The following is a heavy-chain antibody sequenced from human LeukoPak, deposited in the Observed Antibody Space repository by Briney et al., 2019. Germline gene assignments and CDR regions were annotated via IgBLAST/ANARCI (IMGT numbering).Heavy chain of an antibody. Sequence: SETLSLTCTVSGGSISSYYWSWIRQPPGKGLEWIGYIYYSGSTNYNPSLKSRVTISVDTSKNQFSLKLSSVTAADTAVYYCARVVRGKLGFDYWGQGTLVTVSS. CDR2: IYYSGST. J-gene: IGHJ4*02. CDR3: ARVVRGKLGFDY. CDR1: GGSISSYY. D-gene: IGHD1-26*01. V-gene: IGHV4-59*12.